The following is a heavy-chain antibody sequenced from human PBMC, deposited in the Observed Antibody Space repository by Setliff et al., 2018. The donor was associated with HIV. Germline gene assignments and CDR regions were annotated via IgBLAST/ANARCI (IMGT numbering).Heavy chain of an antibody. CDR1: GFTFRTSW. D-gene: IGHD4-17*01. CDR2: INQDGSVE. V-gene: IGHV3-7*01. Sequence: GGSLRLSCVTSGFTFRTSWMAWVRQAPGKALEWVANINQDGSVEGYVDSVKGRFTISRDNAKYSLYLQMNTLRVEDTAVYYCMYGGRTATTHWGQGTLVTVSS. CDR3: MYGGRTATTH. J-gene: IGHJ4*02.